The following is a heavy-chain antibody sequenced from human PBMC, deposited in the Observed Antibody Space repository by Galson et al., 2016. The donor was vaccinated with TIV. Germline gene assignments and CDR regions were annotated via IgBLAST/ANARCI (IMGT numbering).Heavy chain of an antibody. CDR1: GFTFNTHT. Sequence: SLRLSCAASGFTFNTHTINWVRQAPGKGLEWVSAISTSGLHKYYADSVKGRFTISRDNTKNSVFLQMNSLRAEDTALYFCARGAYDSSGYGGWFDPWGQGTFVIVSS. D-gene: IGHD3-22*01. CDR2: ISTSGLHK. CDR3: ARGAYDSSGYGGWFDP. J-gene: IGHJ5*02. V-gene: IGHV3-21*01.